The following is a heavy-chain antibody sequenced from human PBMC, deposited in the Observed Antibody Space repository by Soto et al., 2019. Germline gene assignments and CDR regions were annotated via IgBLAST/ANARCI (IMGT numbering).Heavy chain of an antibody. J-gene: IGHJ6*02. CDR2: IIPVFGTA. V-gene: IGHV1-69*12. CDR3: SRGDATKIVVTTYYGMDV. CDR1: GGTLRNYG. Sequence: QVQLVQSGAEVKKPGSSVRVSCKASGGTLRNYGISWVRQAPGQGLEWMGGIIPVFGTANYAQKFQGRVTITADESTSTVYMDVTSLRPEDTAVYYCSRGDATKIVVTTYYGMDVWGQGTTVTVSS. D-gene: IGHD4-17*01.